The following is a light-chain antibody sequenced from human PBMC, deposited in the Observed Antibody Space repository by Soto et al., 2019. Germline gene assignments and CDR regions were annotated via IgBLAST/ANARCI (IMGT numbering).Light chain of an antibody. CDR3: QQYYTVPCT. V-gene: IGKV4-1*01. CDR1: QSVLYSSNNKSY. CDR2: WAS. Sequence: DIVMTQSPDSLAVSLGERATINCKSSQSVLYSSNNKSYLAWFQKKPGQPPKLLIYWASTRESGVPDRFSGSGSGTDFPLTINSLQAEDVAVYYCQQYYTVPCTFGQGTKLEIK. J-gene: IGKJ2*02.